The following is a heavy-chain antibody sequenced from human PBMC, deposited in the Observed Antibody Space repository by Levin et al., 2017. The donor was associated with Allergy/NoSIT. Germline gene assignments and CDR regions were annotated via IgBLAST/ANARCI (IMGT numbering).Heavy chain of an antibody. Sequence: PGGSLRLSCKASGYSFTDYYMHWVRQAPGQGLEWMGRTNPNSGGTNYAQKFQGRVTMTRDTSISTAYMELSRLRSDDTAVYYCARTGYCSDGSCYSWFDPWGQGTLVTVSS. V-gene: IGHV1-2*06. J-gene: IGHJ5*02. CDR3: ARTGYCSDGSCYSWFDP. D-gene: IGHD2-15*01. CDR1: GYSFTDYY. CDR2: TNPNSGGT.